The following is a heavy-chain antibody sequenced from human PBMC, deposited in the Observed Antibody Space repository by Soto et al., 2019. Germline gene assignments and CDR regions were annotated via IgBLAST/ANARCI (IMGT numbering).Heavy chain of an antibody. Sequence: ASVKVSCKASGYLFTAYSMHWVRLAPGQGLEWMGVVNPSGGSTKYAQNFQGRVTMTRDTSTTTIYMELSSLRSDDTAIYYCAREENCSGGTCYSEYFHRWGQGALVTVSS. V-gene: IGHV1-46*01. D-gene: IGHD2-15*01. CDR1: GYLFTAYS. J-gene: IGHJ1*01. CDR2: VNPSGGST. CDR3: AREENCSGGTCYSEYFHR.